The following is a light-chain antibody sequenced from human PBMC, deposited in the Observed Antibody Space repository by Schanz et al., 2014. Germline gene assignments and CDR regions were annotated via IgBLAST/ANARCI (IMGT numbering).Light chain of an antibody. CDR1: QTIANDY. V-gene: IGKV3-11*01. J-gene: IGKJ4*01. CDR3: QQRTSWPLT. CDR2: DAS. Sequence: ENVLTQSPSTLSLSPGEGATLSCRASQTIANDYLAWYQQKPGQAPRLLIYDASQRATGIPARFSGSGSGADFTLTISSLEPEDFAVYYCQQRTSWPLTFGGGTKVEIK.